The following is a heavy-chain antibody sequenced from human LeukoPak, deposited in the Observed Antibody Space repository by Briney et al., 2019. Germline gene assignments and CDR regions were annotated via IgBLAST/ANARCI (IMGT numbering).Heavy chain of an antibody. Sequence: SETLSLTCAVSGGSISSSNWWSWVRQPPGKWLEWIGEFYHSGRTNYNPFLKSRVTISVDTSKNQFSLKLSSVTAADTAVYYCARDGYSSSSLSSHPFDYWGQGTLVTVSS. V-gene: IGHV4-4*02. CDR1: GGSISSSNW. J-gene: IGHJ4*02. D-gene: IGHD6-6*01. CDR2: FYHSGRT. CDR3: ARDGYSSSSLSSHPFDY.